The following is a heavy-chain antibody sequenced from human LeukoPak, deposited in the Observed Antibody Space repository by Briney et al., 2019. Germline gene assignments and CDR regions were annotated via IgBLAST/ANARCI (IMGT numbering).Heavy chain of an antibody. J-gene: IGHJ5*02. CDR2: IYTSGST. V-gene: IGHV4-61*02. D-gene: IGHD5-24*01. CDR1: GGSISSGSYY. Sequence: PSETLSLTSTVSGGSISSGSYYWSWIRQPAGKGLEWIGRIYTSGSTNYNPSLKSRVTISVDTSKNQFSLKLSSVTAADTAVYYCARGMAPILTWFDPWGQGTLVTVSS. CDR3: ARGMAPILTWFDP.